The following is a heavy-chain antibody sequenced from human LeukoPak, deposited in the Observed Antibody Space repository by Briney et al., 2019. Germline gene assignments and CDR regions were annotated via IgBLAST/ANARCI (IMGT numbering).Heavy chain of an antibody. CDR3: ARDQVSSGYPYYYYYYMDV. CDR2: ILYDGSNK. V-gene: IGHV3-30*19. D-gene: IGHD3-22*01. CDR1: GFTFSSYG. Sequence: GGSLRLSCAASGFTFSSYGMHWVRQAPGKGLEWVAVILYDGSNKYYADSVKGRFTISRDNSKNTLYLQMNSLRAEDTAVYYCARDQVSSGYPYYYYYYMDVWGKGTTVTVSS. J-gene: IGHJ6*03.